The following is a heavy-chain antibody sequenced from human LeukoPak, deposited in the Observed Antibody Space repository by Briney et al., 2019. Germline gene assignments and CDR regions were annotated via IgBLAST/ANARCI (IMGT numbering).Heavy chain of an antibody. J-gene: IGHJ4*02. Sequence: GRSLRLSCAASGLTFSTSGFHWVRQAPVKGLEWVAVIWYDGSKKYYADSVKGRFTISRDNSKNTVYLQMNSLRVEDTAVYYCASAGSPHGYWGQGTLVTVSS. CDR3: ASAGSPHGY. V-gene: IGHV3-33*01. CDR2: IWYDGSKK. CDR1: GLTFSTSG. D-gene: IGHD6-13*01.